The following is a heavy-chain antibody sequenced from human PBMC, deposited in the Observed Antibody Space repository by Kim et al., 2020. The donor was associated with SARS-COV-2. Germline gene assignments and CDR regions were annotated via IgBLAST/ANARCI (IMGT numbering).Heavy chain of an antibody. CDR2: INPSGGST. CDR1: RYTFTSYY. J-gene: IGHJ3*02. CDR3: ARDYCSSTSCYGDKHAFDI. Sequence: ASVKVSCKASRYTFTSYYMHWVRQAPGQGLEWMGIINPSGGSTSYAQKFQGRVTMTRDTSTSTVYMELSSLRSEDTAVYYCARDYCSSTSCYGDKHAFDIWGQGTMVTVSS. V-gene: IGHV1-46*01. D-gene: IGHD2-2*01.